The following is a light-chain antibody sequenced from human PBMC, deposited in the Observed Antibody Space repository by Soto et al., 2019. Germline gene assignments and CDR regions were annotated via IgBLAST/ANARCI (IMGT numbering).Light chain of an antibody. Sequence: EIVMTQAPATLSVAPGERATRSCRASQSVSSNLAWYQQKHGQAPRLLIYDASNRATGIPARFSGSGSGTDFTLTISSLEPEDFAVYYRQQRNNWPLTFGGGTKVDI. J-gene: IGKJ4*01. CDR3: QQRNNWPLT. CDR1: QSVSSN. V-gene: IGKV3-11*01. CDR2: DAS.